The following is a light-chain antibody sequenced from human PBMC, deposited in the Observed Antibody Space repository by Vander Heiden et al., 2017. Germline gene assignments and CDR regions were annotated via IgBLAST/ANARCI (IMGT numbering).Light chain of an antibody. CDR1: QSVSNK. Sequence: DTVITQSPATLSVSPGERATLSCRASQSVSNKLAWYQQRPGQAPRLLIFGASTRATGVPARFSGSGSGTEFSLTISSLQSEDFAIYYCQQYNNWPPWTFGQGTKVEIK. CDR3: QQYNNWPPWT. V-gene: IGKV3-15*01. CDR2: GAS. J-gene: IGKJ1*01.